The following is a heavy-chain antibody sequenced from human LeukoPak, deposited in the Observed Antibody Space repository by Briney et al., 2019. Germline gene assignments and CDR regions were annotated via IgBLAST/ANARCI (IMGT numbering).Heavy chain of an antibody. Sequence: GGSLRLSCAASGFTFSSYGMSWVRQAPGKGLEWVSAISGSGGSTYYADSVKGRFTISRDNSKNTLYLQMNSLRAEDTAVYYCAKRNLYYDSSGYDYWGQGTLVTVSS. CDR3: AKRNLYYDSSGYDY. D-gene: IGHD3-22*01. J-gene: IGHJ4*02. CDR2: ISGSGGST. CDR1: GFTFSSYG. V-gene: IGHV3-23*01.